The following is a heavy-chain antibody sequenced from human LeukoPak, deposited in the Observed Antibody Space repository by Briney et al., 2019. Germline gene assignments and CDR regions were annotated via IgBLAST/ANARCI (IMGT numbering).Heavy chain of an antibody. J-gene: IGHJ5*02. CDR3: ARCRRYSSSWYAGWFDP. CDR2: IYPGDSDT. Sequence: GESLKISCKGSGYSFTSYWIGWVRQMPGKGLEWMGIIYPGDSDTRYSPSFQGQVTISADKSISTAYLQWSSLKASDTAMYCCARCRRYSSSWYAGWFDPWGQGTLVTVSS. CDR1: GYSFTSYW. D-gene: IGHD6-13*01. V-gene: IGHV5-51*01.